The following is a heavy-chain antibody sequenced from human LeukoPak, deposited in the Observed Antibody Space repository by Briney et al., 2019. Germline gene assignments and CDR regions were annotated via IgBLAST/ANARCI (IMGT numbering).Heavy chain of an antibody. CDR2: IYHSGST. CDR1: GGSISSGGYS. CDR3: ARDRGAYCGGDCSGSGFDY. D-gene: IGHD2-21*01. V-gene: IGHV4-30-2*01. J-gene: IGHJ4*02. Sequence: PSQTLSLTCAVSGGSISSGGYSWSWIRQPPGKGLEWIGYIYHSGSTYYNPSLKSRVTISVDTSKNQFSLKLSSVTAADTAVYYCARDRGAYCGGDCSGSGFDYWGQGTLVTVSS.